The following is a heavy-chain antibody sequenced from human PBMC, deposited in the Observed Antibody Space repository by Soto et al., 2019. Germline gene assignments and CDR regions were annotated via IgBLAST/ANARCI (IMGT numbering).Heavy chain of an antibody. CDR1: GGSIRRYY. Sequence: QVQLQESGPGLVKPSEPLSLTCTVSGGSIRRYYWSWIRQPPGEGLEWIGYIYYSGSTNYNPSLKRRVTIAVDTSKNQFSLKLSSVTAADTAVYYCARFDSSPWFDPWGQGTLVTVSS. J-gene: IGHJ5*02. V-gene: IGHV4-59*01. D-gene: IGHD6-13*01. CDR3: ARFDSSPWFDP. CDR2: IYYSGST.